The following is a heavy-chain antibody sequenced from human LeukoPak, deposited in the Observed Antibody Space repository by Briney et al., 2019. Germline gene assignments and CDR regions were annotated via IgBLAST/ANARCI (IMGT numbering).Heavy chain of an antibody. J-gene: IGHJ3*02. V-gene: IGHV4-39*07. CDR2: IFYNGIT. D-gene: IGHD3-22*01. CDR3: ACLTTADAFDI. Sequence: SETLSLTCTVSGGSIISSDHYWGWIRQPPGKGLEWIGSIFYNGITYYNESLKSRVTISVDTSKNQFSLKLSSVTAADTAVYYCACLTTADAFDIWGQGTMVTVSS. CDR1: GGSIISSDHY.